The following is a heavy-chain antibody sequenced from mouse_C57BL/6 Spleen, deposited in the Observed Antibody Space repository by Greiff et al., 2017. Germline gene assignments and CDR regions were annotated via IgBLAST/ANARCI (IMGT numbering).Heavy chain of an antibody. CDR3: ANYYDYDGGDY. J-gene: IGHJ2*01. V-gene: IGHV1-64*01. CDR2: IHPNSGST. Sequence: QVQLQQPGAELVKPGASVKLSCKASGYTFTSYWTHWVKQRPGQGLEWIGMIHPNSGSTNYNEKFKSKATLTVDKSSSTAYMQLSSLTSEDSAVYYCANYYDYDGGDYWGQGTTLTVSS. CDR1: GYTFTSYW. D-gene: IGHD2-4*01.